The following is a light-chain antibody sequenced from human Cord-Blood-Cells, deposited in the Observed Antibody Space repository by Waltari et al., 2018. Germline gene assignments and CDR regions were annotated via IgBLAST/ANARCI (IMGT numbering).Light chain of an antibody. CDR3: CSYAGSSTWV. J-gene: IGLJ3*02. CDR2: EGS. CDR1: SSDVGSYNL. V-gene: IGLV2-23*01. Sequence: QSALTQPASVSGSPGQSITISCTGTSSDVGSYNLVSWYQQHPGKAPKLMIYEGSKRPSGGANRFSGSKSGNTASLTISGLQAEDDAEYYCCSYAGSSTWVFGGGTKLTVL.